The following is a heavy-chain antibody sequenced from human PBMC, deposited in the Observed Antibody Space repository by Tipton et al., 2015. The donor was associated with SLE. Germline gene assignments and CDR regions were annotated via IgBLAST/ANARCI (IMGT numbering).Heavy chain of an antibody. V-gene: IGHV4-39*07. D-gene: IGHD6-13*01. CDR2: IYYSGST. CDR1: GGSISSSSYY. J-gene: IGHJ4*02. CDR3: AREAYSSSWYSGDY. Sequence: LRLSRTVSGGSISSSSYYWGWIRQPPGKGLEWIGSIYYSGSTYYNPSLKSRVTISVDTSKNQFSLKLSSVTAADTAVYYCAREAYSSSWYSGDYWGQGTLVTVSS.